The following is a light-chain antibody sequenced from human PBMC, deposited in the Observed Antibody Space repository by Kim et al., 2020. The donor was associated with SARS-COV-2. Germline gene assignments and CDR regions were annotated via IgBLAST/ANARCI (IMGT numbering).Light chain of an antibody. J-gene: IGKJ2*03. Sequence: DIQMTQSPSTLSASVGDRVTITCRASQSISSWLAWYQQNPGKAPKLLIYKASSLESGVPSRFSGSGSGTEFTLTISSLQPDDFATYYCQQYNNYPYSFGQGTKLEI. CDR2: KAS. CDR1: QSISSW. V-gene: IGKV1-5*03. CDR3: QQYNNYPYS.